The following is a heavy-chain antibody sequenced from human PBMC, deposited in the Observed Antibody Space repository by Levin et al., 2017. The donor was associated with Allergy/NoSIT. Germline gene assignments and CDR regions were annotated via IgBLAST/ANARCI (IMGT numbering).Heavy chain of an antibody. V-gene: IGHV3-49*03. Sequence: GGSLRLSCSASGFNFADYATSWFRQTPGKGLEWVGFIRSEAHGGTSEFAASVKGRFTFSRDESTSIAYLHMNSLKTEDTAVYYCSRPIAVAGMHFDPWGQGTLVTVSS. D-gene: IGHD6-19*01. J-gene: IGHJ5*02. CDR2: IRSEAHGGTS. CDR1: GFNFADYA. CDR3: SRPIAVAGMHFDP.